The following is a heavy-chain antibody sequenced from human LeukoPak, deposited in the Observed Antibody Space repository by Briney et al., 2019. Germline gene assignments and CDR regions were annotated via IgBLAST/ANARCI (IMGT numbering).Heavy chain of an antibody. J-gene: IGHJ4*01. CDR1: GFTFSNPA. CDR2: LSGSGITT. D-gene: IGHD6-19*01. Sequence: GGSLRLSCAASGFTFSNPAMSWVRQAPGKGLKWVSTLSGSGITTYYADSVKGRFTISRDNSKNTLYLQMNTLRAEDSALYYCAKGIYSSGWSYFDYWGHGTLVTVSS. V-gene: IGHV3-23*01. CDR3: AKGIYSSGWSYFDY.